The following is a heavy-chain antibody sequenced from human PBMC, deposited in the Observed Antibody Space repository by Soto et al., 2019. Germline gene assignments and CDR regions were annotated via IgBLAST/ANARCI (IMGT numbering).Heavy chain of an antibody. D-gene: IGHD1-26*01. Sequence: QVQLVQSGAEVKKPGSSVKVSCKASGGTFSSYAISWVRQAPGQGLEWMGGIIPIFGTANYAQKFQGRVTITADESTSTAYMELRSLRSEDTAVYYCARQWELLHLDWYFDLWGRGTLVTVSS. V-gene: IGHV1-69*01. CDR2: IIPIFGTA. CDR3: ARQWELLHLDWYFDL. J-gene: IGHJ2*01. CDR1: GGTFSSYA.